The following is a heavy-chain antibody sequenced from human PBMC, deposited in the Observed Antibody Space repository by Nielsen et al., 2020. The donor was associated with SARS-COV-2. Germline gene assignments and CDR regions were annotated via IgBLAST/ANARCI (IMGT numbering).Heavy chain of an antibody. V-gene: IGHV3-7*03. J-gene: IGHJ3*02. D-gene: IGHD5-18*01. CDR1: GFTFSSYW. CDR2: IKQDGSEK. CDR3: ARAGDTAILYLRDAFDI. Sequence: GGSLRLSCAASGFTFSSYWMSWVRQAPGKGLEWVANIKQDGSEKYYVDSVKGRFTISRDNAKNSLYLQMNSLRAEDTAVYYCARAGDTAILYLRDAFDIWGQGTMVTVSS.